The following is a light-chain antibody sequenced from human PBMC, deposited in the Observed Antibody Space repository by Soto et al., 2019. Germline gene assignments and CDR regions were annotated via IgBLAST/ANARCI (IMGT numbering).Light chain of an antibody. V-gene: IGKV4-1*01. CDR1: QSISYSSNNKNY. J-gene: IGKJ1*01. Sequence: DIVMTQSPDSLAVSLGERATINCKSSQSISYSSNNKNYLAWYQQKAGQPPKLLIYWASTRESGVPDRFSGSGSGTDFTLTISSLQAEDVAVYYCHQYYSSPWTFGQGTKVEVK. CDR2: WAS. CDR3: HQYYSSPWT.